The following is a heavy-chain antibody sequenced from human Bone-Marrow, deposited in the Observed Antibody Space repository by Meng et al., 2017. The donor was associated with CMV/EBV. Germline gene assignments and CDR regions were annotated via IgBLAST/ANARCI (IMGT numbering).Heavy chain of an antibody. CDR2: ISSSGSTI. V-gene: IGHV3-48*03. D-gene: IGHD3-3*01. CDR3: AREGSGWSGALPYYYYGMDV. CDR1: GFTFSSYE. Sequence: GGSLRLSCAASGFTFSSYEMNWVRQAPGKGLEWVSYISSSGSTIYYADSVKGRFTISRDNAKNSLYLQMNSLRAEDTAVYYCAREGSGWSGALPYYYYGMDVWGQGTTVTFSS. J-gene: IGHJ6*02.